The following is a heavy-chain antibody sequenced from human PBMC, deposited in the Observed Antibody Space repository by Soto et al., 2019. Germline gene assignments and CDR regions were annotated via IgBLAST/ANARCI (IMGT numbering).Heavy chain of an antibody. J-gene: IGHJ4*02. D-gene: IGHD3-9*01. V-gene: IGHV3-33*08. CDR1: GVSICGCS. CDR2: IWSNGTNK. Sequence: AWGPRWQSRGAAGVSICGCSPNRNRQAPGKGLEWVALIWSNGTNKYYADSVKGRFTISRDNSKKTLYLQMNSLRAEDTAVYYCVRVFDTYYFDLWGQGNMVTVSS. CDR3: VRVFDTYYFDL.